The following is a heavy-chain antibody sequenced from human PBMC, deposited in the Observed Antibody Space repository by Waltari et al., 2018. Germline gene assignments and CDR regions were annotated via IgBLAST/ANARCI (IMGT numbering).Heavy chain of an antibody. CDR3: ADASNWPTYFDY. D-gene: IGHD6-13*01. V-gene: IGHV3-53*01. CDR1: GFTVSSKF. Sequence: EVWLVESGGDLIQPGGSLRLSCEASGFTVSSKFMSWVRQAPGKGLECVSVISSDGNTYYADSVKGRFTISRENSKNTIYLQMNSLRAEDTAVYYCADASNWPTYFDYWGQGTLVTVSS. J-gene: IGHJ4*02. CDR2: ISSDGNT.